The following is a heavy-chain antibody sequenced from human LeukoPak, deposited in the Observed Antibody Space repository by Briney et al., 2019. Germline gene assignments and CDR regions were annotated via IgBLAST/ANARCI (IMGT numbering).Heavy chain of an antibody. Sequence: SQTLSLTCTVSGGSISSGSYYWSWIRQPAGKGLEWIGRIYTSGSTNYNPSLKSRVTISVDTSKNQFSLKLSSVTAADTAVYYCARRSIVTHCFDYWGQGTLVTVSS. J-gene: IGHJ4*02. D-gene: IGHD1-26*01. CDR3: ARRSIVTHCFDY. CDR1: GGSISSGSYY. V-gene: IGHV4-61*02. CDR2: IYTSGST.